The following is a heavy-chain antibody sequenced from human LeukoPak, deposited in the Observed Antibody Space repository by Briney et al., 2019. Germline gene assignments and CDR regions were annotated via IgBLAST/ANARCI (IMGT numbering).Heavy chain of an antibody. Sequence: GGSLRLSCAASGFTFSSYWMSWVRQAPGKGLEWVANIKQDGSEKYYVDSVKGRFTISRDNSKNTLYLQMNSLRAEDTAVYYCARDIEQQGGDVFDIWGQGTMVAVSS. CDR1: GFTFSSYW. CDR2: IKQDGSEK. J-gene: IGHJ3*02. CDR3: ARDIEQQGGDVFDI. V-gene: IGHV3-7*01. D-gene: IGHD6-13*01.